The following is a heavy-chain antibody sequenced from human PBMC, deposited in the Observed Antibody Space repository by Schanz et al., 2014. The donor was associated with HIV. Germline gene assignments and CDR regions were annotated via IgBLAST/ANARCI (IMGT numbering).Heavy chain of an antibody. J-gene: IGHJ4*02. CDR2: IYYSGST. CDR1: GDSITSSISSGGYY. D-gene: IGHD3-16*01. CDR3: ASSSDRLGGYFDY. Sequence: QVQLQESGPGLVKPSQTLSLTCTVSGDSITSSISSGGYYWSWIRQHPGKGLEWIGYIYYSGSTYYKPSLKSRLTISVDTSKNQFSLKLNSVTAADTAMYYCASSSDRLGGYFDYWGQGTLVIVSS. V-gene: IGHV4-31*03.